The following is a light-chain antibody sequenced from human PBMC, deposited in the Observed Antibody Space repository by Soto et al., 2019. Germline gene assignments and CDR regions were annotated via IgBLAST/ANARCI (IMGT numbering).Light chain of an antibody. CDR1: QSVSSY. Sequence: EIVLTQSPATLSVSPGERATLSCRASQSVSSYLAWYQQKPGQAPSLLIYDASNRATGIPARFSGSGSGTDFTLTISSLEPEDFAVYYCQQRSNWVTFGQGTRLEI. J-gene: IGKJ5*01. CDR2: DAS. V-gene: IGKV3-11*01. CDR3: QQRSNWVT.